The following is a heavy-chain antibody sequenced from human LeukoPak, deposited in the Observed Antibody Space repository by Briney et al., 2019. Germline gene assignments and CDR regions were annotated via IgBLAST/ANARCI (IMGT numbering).Heavy chain of an antibody. CDR3: ARVGEAADNYYYYYMDV. Sequence: SETLSLTCGVSDYSISSDYYWGWIRQPPGKGLEWIGSIYHSGTANYNPSLKSRVTISVDTSKNQFSLKLSSVTAADTAVYYFARVGEAADNYYYYYMDVWGKGTTVTVSS. J-gene: IGHJ6*03. V-gene: IGHV4-38-2*01. CDR2: IYHSGTA. CDR1: DYSISSDYY. D-gene: IGHD2-15*01.